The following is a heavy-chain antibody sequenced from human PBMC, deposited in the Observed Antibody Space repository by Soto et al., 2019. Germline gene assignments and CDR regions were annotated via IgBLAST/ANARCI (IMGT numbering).Heavy chain of an antibody. CDR1: GYTFTGYY. V-gene: IGHV1-8*02. J-gene: IGHJ5*02. CDR3: ARERGSGSYYTPWFDP. D-gene: IGHD3-10*01. Sequence: ASVQVSCKASGYTFTGYYMHWVRQATGQGLEWMGWMNPNSGNTGYAQKFQGRVTMTRNTSISTAYMELTSLRSEDTAVYYCARERGSGSYYTPWFDPWGQGTLVTVSS. CDR2: MNPNSGNT.